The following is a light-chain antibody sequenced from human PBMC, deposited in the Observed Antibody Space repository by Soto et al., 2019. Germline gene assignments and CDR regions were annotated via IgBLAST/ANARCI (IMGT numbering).Light chain of an antibody. V-gene: IGKV4-1*01. Sequence: DIVMTQSPDSLSVSLGERATINCKSSQTVLYSSNNKNHLAWYQQRPGQPPKLLFSWASTRESGVPDRFSASGSGTDCTLSIGSLQAEDVAVYYCQQYYSTPRTFGQGTKVEIK. CDR2: WAS. CDR1: QTVLYSSNNKNH. J-gene: IGKJ1*01. CDR3: QQYYSTPRT.